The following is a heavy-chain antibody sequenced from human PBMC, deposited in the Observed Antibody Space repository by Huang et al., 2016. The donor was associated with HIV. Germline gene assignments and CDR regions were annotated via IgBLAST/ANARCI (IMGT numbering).Heavy chain of an antibody. CDR3: AAMYYDSSGYVY. CDR2: IAVVSGNT. D-gene: IGHD3-22*01. J-gene: IGHJ4*02. V-gene: IGHV1-58*01. CDR1: GFTFNRSA. Sequence: QMQLVQSGPEVKKHGTSVKVSCKASGFTFNRSAVQGVRQARGQRLEWIGWIAVVSGNTNYAQKFHERVTITRDMSTSTAYMELSSLRSEDTAVYYCAAMYYDSSGYVYWGQGTLVTVSS.